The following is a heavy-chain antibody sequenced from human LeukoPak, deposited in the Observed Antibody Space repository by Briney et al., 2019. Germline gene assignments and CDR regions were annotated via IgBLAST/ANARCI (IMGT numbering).Heavy chain of an antibody. CDR3: AKGPVATIYADY. V-gene: IGHV3-23*01. D-gene: IGHD5-12*01. J-gene: IGHJ4*02. Sequence: PGGSLRLSCAASGFTFSSYAMSWVRQAPGKGLEWVSTISGSGGSTYYADSVKGRFTISRDNSKNTLYLQMNSLRAEDTAVYYCAKGPVATIYADYWGQGTLVTVSS. CDR1: GFTFSSYA. CDR2: ISGSGGST.